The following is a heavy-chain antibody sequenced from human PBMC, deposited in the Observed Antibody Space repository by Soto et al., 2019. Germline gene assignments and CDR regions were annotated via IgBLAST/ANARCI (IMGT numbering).Heavy chain of an antibody. D-gene: IGHD1-26*01. Sequence: VQLVQSGAEVRKPGSSVKVSCKASGGVFGSFSITWVRQAPGQGLEWIGGIIPIYGTANYAQNFQGRVTITADAAKSTAYVEVSSLGSEDTAVYYCAKDRRADWDSYYYYARDVWGQGTTVIVSS. J-gene: IGHJ6*02. CDR3: AKDRRADWDSYYYYARDV. CDR2: IIPIYGTA. CDR1: GGVFGSFS. V-gene: IGHV1-69*01.